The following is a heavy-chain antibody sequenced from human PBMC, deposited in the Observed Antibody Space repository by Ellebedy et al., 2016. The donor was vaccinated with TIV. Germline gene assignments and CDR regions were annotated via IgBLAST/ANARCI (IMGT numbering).Heavy chain of an antibody. V-gene: IGHV4-39*02. J-gene: IGHJ6*02. CDR3: ASWMRVYKYGMDV. CDR1: GDSINTQNW. D-gene: IGHD2-2*03. CDR2: IYYSGST. Sequence: MPSETLSLTCAVSGDSINTQNWWQWVRQTPGKGLEWIGSIYYSGSTYYNPSLKSRVTISVDTSKNHFSLKLSSVTAADTAVYYCASWMRVYKYGMDVWGQGTTVTVSS.